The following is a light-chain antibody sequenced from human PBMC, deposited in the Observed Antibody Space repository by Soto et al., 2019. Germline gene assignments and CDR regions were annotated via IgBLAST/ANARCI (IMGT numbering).Light chain of an antibody. Sequence: DIQLTQSPTSLSASVGDSVTITCRASQSISTFLAWYQQRPGRAPQILIYSSSRLLSGVPSRFSASGSGTDFTLTINSLQSDDLATYYCQQSHSAPLTFGGGTKVEIK. V-gene: IGKV1-39*01. CDR1: QSISTF. J-gene: IGKJ4*01. CDR2: SSS. CDR3: QQSHSAPLT.